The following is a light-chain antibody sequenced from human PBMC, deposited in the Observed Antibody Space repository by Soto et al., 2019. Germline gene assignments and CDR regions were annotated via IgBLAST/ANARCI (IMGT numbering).Light chain of an antibody. CDR2: AAS. Sequence: IQLTQSPSSLSAFVGDRVTITCWASQGISSYLAWYQQKPGKAPKLLIYAASTLQSGVPSRFSGSGSGTDFTLTISSLQPEDFATYYCQQLNSYPLFTFGPGTKVDIK. CDR3: QQLNSYPLFT. J-gene: IGKJ3*01. V-gene: IGKV1-9*01. CDR1: QGISSY.